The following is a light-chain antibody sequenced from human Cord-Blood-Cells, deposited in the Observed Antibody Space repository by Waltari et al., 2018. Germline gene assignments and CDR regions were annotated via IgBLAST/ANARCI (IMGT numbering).Light chain of an antibody. CDR2: LNSDGSH. V-gene: IGLV4-69*01. Sequence: QLVMTQSSSASASLGPQVKPTCPLSSVHSSSAIAWHQQQPEKGPRYLMKLNSDGSHSKGDGIPDLFSGSSSGAERYLTISSLQSEDEADYYCQTWGTGINWVFGGGTKLTVL. CDR3: QTWGTGINWV. J-gene: IGLJ3*02. CDR1: SVHSSSA.